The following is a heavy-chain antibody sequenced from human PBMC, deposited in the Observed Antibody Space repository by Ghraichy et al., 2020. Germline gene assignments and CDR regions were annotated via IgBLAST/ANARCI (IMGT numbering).Heavy chain of an antibody. CDR2: INPDGGTT. V-gene: IGHV3-74*01. Sequence: GESLNISCAASGFTFSSYWMHWVRQAPGKGLVWVSRINPDGGTTSYADSVKGRFTISRDNAKNTLYLQMNSLRAEDTSVYFCVKDNWGIESWGQGTLVTVS. J-gene: IGHJ4*02. CDR3: VKDNWGIES. D-gene: IGHD1-1*01. CDR1: GFTFSSYW.